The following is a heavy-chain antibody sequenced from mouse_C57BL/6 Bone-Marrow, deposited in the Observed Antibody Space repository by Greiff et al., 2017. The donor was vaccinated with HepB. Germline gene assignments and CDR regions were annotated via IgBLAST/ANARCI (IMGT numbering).Heavy chain of an antibody. Sequence: QVQLQQPGAELVKPGASVKLSCKASGYTFTSYWMQWVKQRPGQGLEWIGEIDPSDSYTNYNQKFKGKATLTVDTSSSTAYMQLRSLTSEDSAVYYCARCYDGYSGFAYWGQGTLVTVSA. D-gene: IGHD2-3*01. J-gene: IGHJ3*01. CDR2: IDPSDSYT. V-gene: IGHV1-50*01. CDR3: ARCYDGYSGFAY. CDR1: GYTFTSYW.